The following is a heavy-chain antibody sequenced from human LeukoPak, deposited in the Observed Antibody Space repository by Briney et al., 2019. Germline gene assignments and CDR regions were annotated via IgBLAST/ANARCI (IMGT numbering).Heavy chain of an antibody. CDR3: AAIGAHSFDY. D-gene: IGHD3-10*01. Sequence: ASVKVSCKASGYTFTSYGISWVRQAPGQGLEWMGWINTGTGNPTYAQGFTGRIVFSLDTSVSTAYLHINTLKPEDTAVYYCAAIGAHSFDYWGQGTLVTVSS. J-gene: IGHJ4*02. CDR2: INTGTGNP. CDR1: GYTFTSYG. V-gene: IGHV7-4-1*02.